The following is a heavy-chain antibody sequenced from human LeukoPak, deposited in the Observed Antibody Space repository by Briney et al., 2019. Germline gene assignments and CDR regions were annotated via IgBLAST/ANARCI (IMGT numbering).Heavy chain of an antibody. CDR1: GFTFRSYG. V-gene: IGHV3-23*01. J-gene: IGHJ2*01. D-gene: IGHD2-21*02. CDR3: AKDLVTWASGNWYFDL. Sequence: GGSLRLTCAASGFTFRSYGMSGGREAPGKGLQGVSTMSATGSDIHHADSVKGRFTIPRDNSKNPLYLQMNSLRAEDTAVYYCAKDLVTWASGNWYFDLWGRGTLVTVSS. CDR2: MSATGSDI.